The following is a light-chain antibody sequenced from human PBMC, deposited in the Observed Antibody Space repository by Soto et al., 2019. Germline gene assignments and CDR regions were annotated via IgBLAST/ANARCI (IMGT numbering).Light chain of an antibody. CDR3: GTWDSSLTTYV. CDR1: SSAIGRNY. J-gene: IGLJ1*01. CDR2: ENN. Sequence: VLTQPPSLSSAPGQKGALPRSASSSAIGRNYVSWYQHLPGTAPKLLIYENNKRPSGIPDRLSGSKSGSSATLGITGLQTGDEADYYCGTWDSSLTTYVFGPGTKVTVL. V-gene: IGLV1-51*02.